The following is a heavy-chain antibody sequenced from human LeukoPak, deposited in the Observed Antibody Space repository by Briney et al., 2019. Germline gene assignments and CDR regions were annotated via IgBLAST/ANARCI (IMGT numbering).Heavy chain of an antibody. CDR1: GGSISSYY. D-gene: IGHD6-13*01. V-gene: IGHV4-59*01. CDR3: ARAAAAAVNWFDP. J-gene: IGHJ5*02. CDR2: IYYSGST. Sequence: SETLSLTCTVSGGSISSYYWSWIRQPPGKGLEWIGYIYYSGSTNYNPSLKSRVTISVDTSKNQFSLKLSSVTAADTAVYYCARAAAAAVNWFDPWGQGTLATVSS.